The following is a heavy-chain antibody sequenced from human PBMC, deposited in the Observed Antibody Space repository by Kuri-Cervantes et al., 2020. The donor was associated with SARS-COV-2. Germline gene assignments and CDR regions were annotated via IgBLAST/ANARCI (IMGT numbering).Heavy chain of an antibody. J-gene: IGHJ3*02. CDR2: ISGSGGST. D-gene: IGHD3-9*01. CDR1: GFTFSSYA. Sequence: GESLKISCAASGFTFSSYAMSWVRQAPGKGLEWVSAISGSGGSTYYADSVKGRFTISRDNSKNTLYLQMNSLRDEDTAVYYCARDSYDILTGYFDAFDIWGQGTVVTVSS. V-gene: IGHV3-23*01. CDR3: ARDSYDILTGYFDAFDI.